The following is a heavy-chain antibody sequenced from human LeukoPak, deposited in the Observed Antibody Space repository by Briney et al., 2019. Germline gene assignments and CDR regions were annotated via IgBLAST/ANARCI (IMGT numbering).Heavy chain of an antibody. Sequence: SETLSLTCTVSGGSISSGGYYWSWIRQPPGKGLEWIGYIYHSGSTYYNPSLKSRVTISVDRSKNQFSLKLSSVTAADTAVYYCAGCWDTANNWGQGTLVTVSS. V-gene: IGHV4-30-2*01. CDR2: IYHSGST. D-gene: IGHD5-18*01. J-gene: IGHJ4*02. CDR3: AGCWDTANN. CDR1: GGSISSGGYY.